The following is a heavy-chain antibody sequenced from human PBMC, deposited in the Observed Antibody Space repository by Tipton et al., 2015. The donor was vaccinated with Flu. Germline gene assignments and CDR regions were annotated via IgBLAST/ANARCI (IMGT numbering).Heavy chain of an antibody. CDR3: AREGYTVTTRWFDP. V-gene: IGHV4-30-4*01. Sequence: LRLSCTVSGGSISSGDYYWRWIRQPPGKGLEWIGYIYYSGSTYYNPSLKSRVTISVDTSKNQFSLKLSSVTAAGTAVYYCAREGYTVTTRWFDPWGQGTLVTVSS. CDR1: GGSISSGDYY. CDR2: IYYSGST. J-gene: IGHJ5*02. D-gene: IGHD4-17*01.